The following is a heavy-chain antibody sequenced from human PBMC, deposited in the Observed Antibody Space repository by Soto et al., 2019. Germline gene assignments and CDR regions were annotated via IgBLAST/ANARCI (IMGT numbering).Heavy chain of an antibody. CDR1: GFTFSSYA. D-gene: IGHD2-15*01. CDR2: VSYDGSNK. Sequence: VQLVESGGGMVQPGRSLRLSCAASGFTFSSYAMHWVRQAPGKGLEWVAVVSYDGSNKYYADSVKGRFTISRDNSKNTLYLQMNSLRAEDTAVYYCAREEVAATPTFDYWGQGTLVTVSS. V-gene: IGHV3-30-3*01. CDR3: AREEVAATPTFDY. J-gene: IGHJ4*02.